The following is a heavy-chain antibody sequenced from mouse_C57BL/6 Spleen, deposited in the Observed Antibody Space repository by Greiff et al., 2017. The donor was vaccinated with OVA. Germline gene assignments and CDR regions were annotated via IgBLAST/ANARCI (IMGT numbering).Heavy chain of an antibody. Sequence: EVNLVESGGGLVKPGGSLKLSCAASGFTFSDYGMHWVRQAPEKGLEWVAYISSGSSTIYYADTVKGRFTISRDNAKNTLFLQMTSLRSEDTAMYYCARSGLRRDFDVWGTGTTVTVSS. D-gene: IGHD2-4*01. CDR2: ISSGSSTI. CDR3: ARSGLRRDFDV. CDR1: GFTFSDYG. V-gene: IGHV5-17*01. J-gene: IGHJ1*03.